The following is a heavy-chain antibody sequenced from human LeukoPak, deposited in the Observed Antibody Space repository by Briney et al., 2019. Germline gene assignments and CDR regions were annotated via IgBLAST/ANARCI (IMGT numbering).Heavy chain of an antibody. D-gene: IGHD2-15*01. J-gene: IGHJ4*02. CDR1: GSTVSSNY. CDR3: ARAYCSGGSCYPYYFDY. CDR2: IYSGGST. Sequence: PGGSLRLSCAASGSTVSSNYMSWVRQAPGKGLEWVSVIYSGGSTYYADSVKGRFTISRHNSKNTLYLQMNSLRAEDTAVYYRARAYCSGGSCYPYYFDYWGQGTLVTVSS. V-gene: IGHV3-53*04.